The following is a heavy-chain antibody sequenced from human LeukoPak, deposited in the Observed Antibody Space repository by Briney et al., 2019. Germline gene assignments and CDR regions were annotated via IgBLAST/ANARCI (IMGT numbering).Heavy chain of an antibody. J-gene: IGHJ4*02. V-gene: IGHV3-21*01. CDR1: GLIVSNNY. Sequence: GGSLRLSCAASGLIVSNNYMSWVRQAPGKGLEWVSSISSSSSYIYYADSVKGRFTISRDNAKNSLYLQMNSLRAEDTAVYYCARDLYYYDSSGYYLTFDYWGQGTLVTVSS. CDR3: ARDLYYYDSSGYYLTFDY. D-gene: IGHD3-22*01. CDR2: ISSSSSYI.